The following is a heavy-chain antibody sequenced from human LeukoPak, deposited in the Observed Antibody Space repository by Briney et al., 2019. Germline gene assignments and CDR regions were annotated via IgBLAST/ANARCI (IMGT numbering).Heavy chain of an antibody. V-gene: IGHV1-2*02. CDR2: INPTSGGT. CDR1: GYSFNDHY. CDR3: ARLDTISNAFDY. J-gene: IGHJ4*02. D-gene: IGHD3-3*02. Sequence: ASETVSRKASGYSFNDHYKHWVRQDPRHRLEWMGWINPTSGGTKYAQTFQGRVTMTRDTSITTAYMELSRLTSDDTAVYYCARLDTISNAFDYWGQGTLVTVSS.